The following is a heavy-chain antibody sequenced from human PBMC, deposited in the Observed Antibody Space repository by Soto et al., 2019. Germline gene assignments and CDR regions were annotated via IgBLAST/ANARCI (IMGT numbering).Heavy chain of an antibody. J-gene: IGHJ6*02. CDR2: IYHAGSV. V-gene: IGHV4-38-2*01. Sequence: PSETLSLTCAVSGYSIASGYYWAWIRQSPGKGLEWIGSIYHAGSVYYNPSLNSRVAVSLDTSKNHFSLKLTSVTAADTAVYYCARTFDYYGMDVWGQGTLVTVSS. CDR3: ARTFDYYGMDV. CDR1: GYSIASGYY.